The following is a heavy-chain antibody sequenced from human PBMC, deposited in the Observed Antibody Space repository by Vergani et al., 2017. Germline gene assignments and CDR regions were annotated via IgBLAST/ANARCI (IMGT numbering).Heavy chain of an antibody. D-gene: IGHD6-13*01. CDR3: ARAKQQLVLIDY. CDR2: ISSSGSTI. CDR1: GFTFSSYE. V-gene: IGHV3-48*03. J-gene: IGHJ4*02. Sequence: VQLVESGGGLVQPGGSLRLSCAASGFTFSSYEMNWVRQAPGKGLEWVSYISSSGSTIYYADSVKGRFTISRDNAKNSLYLQMNSLRAEDTAVYYCARAKQQLVLIDYWGQGTLVTVSS.